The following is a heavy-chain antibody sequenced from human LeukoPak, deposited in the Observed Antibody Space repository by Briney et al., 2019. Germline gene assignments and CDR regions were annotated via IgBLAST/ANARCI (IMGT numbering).Heavy chain of an antibody. V-gene: IGHV4-34*01. CDR3: AKGGWSSYFDY. CDR2: INHSGST. Sequence: SETLSLTCAVYGGSFSGYYWSWIRQPPGKGLEWIGEINHSGSTNYNPSLKSRVTISVDTSKNQFSLKLSSVTAADTAIYYCAKGGWSSYFDYWGQGALVTVSS. D-gene: IGHD6-6*01. J-gene: IGHJ4*02. CDR1: GGSFSGYY.